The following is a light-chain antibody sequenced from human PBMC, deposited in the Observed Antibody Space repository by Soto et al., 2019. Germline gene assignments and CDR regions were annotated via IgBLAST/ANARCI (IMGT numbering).Light chain of an antibody. CDR2: KAS. V-gene: IGKV1-5*03. CDR3: QQYNSYPRT. J-gene: IGKJ1*01. Sequence: DIQMTQSPSTLSASVGDRVTITCRASESISGWLAWYQQKPGKAPKLVSFKASTLESGVPSRFSGSGSGTEFTLSISSLQPDDFATYYCQQYNSYPRTFGQGTKVEIK. CDR1: ESISGW.